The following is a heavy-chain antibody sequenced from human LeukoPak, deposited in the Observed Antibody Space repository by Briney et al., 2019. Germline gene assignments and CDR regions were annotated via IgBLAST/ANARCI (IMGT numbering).Heavy chain of an antibody. J-gene: IGHJ3*02. CDR3: ARDYYDSSGYYYQDAFDI. D-gene: IGHD3-22*01. CDR1: GGSISSRGYY. V-gene: IGHV4-39*07. CDR2: IWYDGIT. Sequence: KSAETLFLTCTVSGGSISSRGYYWSWIRRPPGKGLEWIVSIWYDGITYYNPSLKSRVTISVDTSKNQFSLKLSSVTAADTAVYYCARDYYDSSGYYYQDAFDIWGQGTMVT.